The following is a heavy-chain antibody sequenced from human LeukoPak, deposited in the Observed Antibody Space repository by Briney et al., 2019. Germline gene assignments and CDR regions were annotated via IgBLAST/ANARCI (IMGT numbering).Heavy chain of an antibody. CDR3: ARFDYYGSGSSLYYFDY. V-gene: IGHV5-51*01. CDR2: IYPGDSDT. J-gene: IGHJ4*02. D-gene: IGHD3-10*01. Sequence: GESLKISCKGSGYSFTSYWIGWVRQMPGKGLEWMGIIYPGDSDTRYSPSFQGQVTISADKSISTAYLQWSSLKASDTAMYYCARFDYYGSGSSLYYFDYWGQGTHVTVSS. CDR1: GYSFTSYW.